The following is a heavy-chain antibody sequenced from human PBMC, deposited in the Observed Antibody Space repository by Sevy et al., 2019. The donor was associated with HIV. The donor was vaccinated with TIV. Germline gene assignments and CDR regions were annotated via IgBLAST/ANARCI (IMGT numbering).Heavy chain of an antibody. J-gene: IGHJ6*02. CDR3: ARGGIAAADPTYYYYYGMDV. CDR1: GFTFSDYY. D-gene: IGHD6-13*01. V-gene: IGHV3-11*01. Sequence: GGSLRLSCAASGFTFSDYYMSWIRLAPGKGLEWVSCPSSSGSTIDYADSVKGRFTISRDNAKNSLYLQMNSLRAEDTAVYYCARGGIAAADPTYYYYYGMDVWGQGTTVTVSS. CDR2: PSSSGSTI.